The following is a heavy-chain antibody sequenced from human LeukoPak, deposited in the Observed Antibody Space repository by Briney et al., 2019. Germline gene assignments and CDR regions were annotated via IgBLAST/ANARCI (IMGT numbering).Heavy chain of an antibody. CDR3: TKRVKYGGTWDHFAD. J-gene: IGHJ4*02. V-gene: IGHV3-23*01. Sequence: PGGSLRLSCAASGFTFDNYRMSWVRQAPGKGLEWVSTVNADGANTDYADSVKGRFTISRDNTNSTLILQMNSLRVEGTALYYCTKRVKYGGTWDHFADWGQGTLVTVSS. CDR1: GFTFDNYR. CDR2: VNADGANT. D-gene: IGHD1-26*01.